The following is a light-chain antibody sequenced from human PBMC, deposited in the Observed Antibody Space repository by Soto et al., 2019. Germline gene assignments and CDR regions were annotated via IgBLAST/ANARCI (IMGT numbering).Light chain of an antibody. Sequence: PGERATLSCRASQRVTSSYLAWYQQKPGQAPRLLIYGASSRATGIPDRFSGSGSGTDFTLTISRLEPEDFAVYYCQQYGSSPLTFGGGTKVEIK. CDR1: QRVTSSY. CDR2: GAS. V-gene: IGKV3-20*01. CDR3: QQYGSSPLT. J-gene: IGKJ4*01.